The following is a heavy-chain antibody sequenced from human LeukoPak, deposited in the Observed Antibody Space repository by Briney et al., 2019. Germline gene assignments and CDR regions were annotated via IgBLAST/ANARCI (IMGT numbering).Heavy chain of an antibody. J-gene: IGHJ6*02. CDR2: ISAYNGNT. CDR1: GYTFTSYG. CDR3: ARGRYCSGDSCRYPYYGMDV. Sequence: ASVKVSCKASGYTFTSYGISWVRQAPGQGLEWMGWISAYNGNTNYAQKLQGRVTMTTDTSTSTAYMELRSLRSDDTAVYYCARGRYCSGDSCRYPYYGMDVWGQGTTVTVSS. D-gene: IGHD2-15*01. V-gene: IGHV1-18*01.